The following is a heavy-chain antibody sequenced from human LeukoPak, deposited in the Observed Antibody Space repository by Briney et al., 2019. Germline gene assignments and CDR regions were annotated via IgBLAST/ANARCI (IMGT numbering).Heavy chain of an antibody. CDR1: GFTISNYN. D-gene: IGHD3-10*01. CDR3: ARDDPNWDPSSYYFDS. Sequence: GGSLRLSCAASGFTISNYNMDWVRQAPGKGLGWISYISTSGIIYYADSVRGRFTISRDNAKNSLYLQMNSLRDEDTAVYYCARDDPNWDPSSYYFDSWGQGVLVTVSS. J-gene: IGHJ4*02. CDR2: ISTSGII. V-gene: IGHV3-48*02.